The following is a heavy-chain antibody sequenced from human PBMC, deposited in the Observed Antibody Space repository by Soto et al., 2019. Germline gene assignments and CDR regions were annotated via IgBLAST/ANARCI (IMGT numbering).Heavy chain of an antibody. V-gene: IGHV4-39*07. CDR2: IYYSGST. D-gene: IGHD6-13*01. CDR1: GGSISSSSYY. CDR3: ARGRVLKQQRGNYAY. Sequence: SETRSLTCTVSGGSISSSSYYWGWIRQPPGKGLEWIGSIYYSGSTYYNPSLKSRVTISVDTSKNQFSLKLSSVTAADTAVYYCARGRVLKQQRGNYAYWGQGTLVTVSS. J-gene: IGHJ4*02.